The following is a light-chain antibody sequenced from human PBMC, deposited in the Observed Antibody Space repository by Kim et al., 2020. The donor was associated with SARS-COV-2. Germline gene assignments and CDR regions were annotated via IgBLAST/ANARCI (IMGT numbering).Light chain of an antibody. V-gene: IGKV3-20*01. J-gene: IGKJ4*01. CDR3: QHHGTRPALT. CDR1: QSSYSNF. Sequence: PGESATLTCRASQSSYSNFLAWYQQKPGQAPSLLIYGAASRAAGSPDRSSGSRAGTDFTLTINRMEAEDFAVYYCQHHGTRPALTFGGGTKVDIK. CDR2: GAA.